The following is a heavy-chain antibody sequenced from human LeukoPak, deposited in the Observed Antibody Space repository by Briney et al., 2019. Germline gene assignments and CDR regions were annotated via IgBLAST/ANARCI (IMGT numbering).Heavy chain of an antibody. CDR3: ARDDFWSGYRAFDI. CDR1: GGSISSCY. Sequence: SETLSLTCTVSGGSISSCYWSWIRQPAGKGLEWFGRIYTSGSTNYNPSLKSRVTMSVDTSKNQFSLKLSSVTAADTAVYYCARDDFWSGYRAFDIWGQGTMVTVSS. D-gene: IGHD3-3*01. CDR2: IYTSGST. V-gene: IGHV4-4*07. J-gene: IGHJ3*02.